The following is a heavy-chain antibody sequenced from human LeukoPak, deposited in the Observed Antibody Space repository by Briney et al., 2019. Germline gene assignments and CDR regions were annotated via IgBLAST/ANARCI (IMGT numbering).Heavy chain of an antibody. CDR2: IYYSGSF. V-gene: IGHV4-59*01. J-gene: IGHJ4*02. CDR1: GXSISSYY. D-gene: IGHD5-18*01. Sequence: SETLSLTCTVSGXSISSYYGSWIRQPPGKGLEWIGYIYYSGSFNYNPSLKSRVTISADTSKKQFSMKLSSVTAADTAVYYCARSPDGYRYTYFDYWGQGTLVTVSS. CDR3: ARSPDGYRYTYFDY.